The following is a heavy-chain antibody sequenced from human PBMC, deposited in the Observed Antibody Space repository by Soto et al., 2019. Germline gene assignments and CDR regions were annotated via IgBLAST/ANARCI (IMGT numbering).Heavy chain of an antibody. D-gene: IGHD5-12*01. CDR3: ASGRGYSGYGFPPPDFDY. CDR2: IIPILGIA. V-gene: IGHV1-69*02. Sequence: QVQLVQSGAEVKKPGSSVKVSCKASGGTFSSYTISWVRQAPGQGLEWMGRIIPILGIANYAQKFQGSVTITANKSTSTAYMELSRLRSEDTAVYYCASGRGYSGYGFPPPDFDYWGHGTLVTVSS. CDR1: GGTFSSYT. J-gene: IGHJ4*01.